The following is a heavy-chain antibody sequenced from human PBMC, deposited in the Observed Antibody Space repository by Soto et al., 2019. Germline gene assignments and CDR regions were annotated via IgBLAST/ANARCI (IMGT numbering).Heavy chain of an antibody. CDR1: GFTFSSYA. J-gene: IGHJ3*02. CDR3: VKVRDWGDEAFDI. CDR2: ISSNGGST. V-gene: IGHV3-64D*06. Sequence: GGSLRLSCSASGFTFSSYAMHWVRQAPGKGLEYVSAISSNGGSTYYADSVKGRFTISRDTSKNTLYLQMSSLRAEDSAVYDCVKVRDWGDEAFDIWGQGTMVTVSS. D-gene: IGHD2-21*02.